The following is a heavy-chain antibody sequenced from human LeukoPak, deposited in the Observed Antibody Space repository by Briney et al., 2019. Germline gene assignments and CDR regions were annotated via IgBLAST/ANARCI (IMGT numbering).Heavy chain of an antibody. V-gene: IGHV3-23*01. CDR3: AKVPIYSGSYGHYFDY. Sequence: PGGSLRLSCAASGFTFSAFAMNWVRQAPGKGLEWVSSISGSAGSTYSAEFVMGRFTISRDNAKNALFLQMNSLRAEDTAVYYCAKVPIYSGSYGHYFDYWGQGTLVTVSS. CDR1: GFTFSAFA. CDR2: ISGSAGST. J-gene: IGHJ4*02. D-gene: IGHD1-26*01.